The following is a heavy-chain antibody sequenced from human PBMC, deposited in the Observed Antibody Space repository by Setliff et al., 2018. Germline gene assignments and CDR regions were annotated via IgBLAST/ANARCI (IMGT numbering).Heavy chain of an antibody. CDR1: GGSISSSY. Sequence: SETLSLTCTVSGGSISSSYWSWIRQPPGKGLEWIGYIYSSGSTNYNPSLKSRVTISGDTSKNQFSLKLTSVTAADTAIYSCARWNSRSSVWYVVPHFDYWGQGTLVTVSS. D-gene: IGHD6-19*01. J-gene: IGHJ4*02. CDR3: ARWNSRSSVWYVVPHFDY. V-gene: IGHV4-59*08. CDR2: IYSSGST.